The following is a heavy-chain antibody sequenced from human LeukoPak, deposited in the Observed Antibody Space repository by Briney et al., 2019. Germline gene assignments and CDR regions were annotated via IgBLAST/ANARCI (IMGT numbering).Heavy chain of an antibody. D-gene: IGHD1-14*01. CDR1: GYTFTSYA. CDR3: ARDISEGTEYYFDY. V-gene: IGHV1-3*01. J-gene: IGHJ4*02. CDR2: INAGNGNT. Sequence: ASVKVSCKASGYTFTSYAMHWVRQAPGQRLEWMGWINAGNGNTKYSQKFQGWVTMTRDTSISTAYMELSRLRSDDTAVYYCARDISEGTEYYFDYWGQGTLVTVSS.